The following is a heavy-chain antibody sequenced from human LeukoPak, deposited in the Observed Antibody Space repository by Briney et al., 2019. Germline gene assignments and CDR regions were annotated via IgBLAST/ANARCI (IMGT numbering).Heavy chain of an antibody. V-gene: IGHV1-46*01. CDR2: INPSGGST. CDR3: AKDRESRTGTRGSAFDI. CDR1: GYTFTSYY. Sequence: ASVKVSCKASGYTFTSYYMHWVRQAPGQGLEWMGIINPSGGSTTYAQKFQGRVSMTRDTPTSTVYMELSSLRSEDTAVYYCAKDRESRTGTRGSAFDIWGQGTMVTVSS. J-gene: IGHJ3*02. D-gene: IGHD1-7*01.